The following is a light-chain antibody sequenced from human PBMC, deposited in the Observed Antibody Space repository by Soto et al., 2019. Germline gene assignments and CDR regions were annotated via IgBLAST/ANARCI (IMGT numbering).Light chain of an antibody. V-gene: IGKV3-20*01. Sequence: EIVLTQSPGTLSLSPGERDTLSCRARQSVSSSYLAWYQQKPGQAPRLLIYDASSSATGIPDRFSGSGSGTDFTLTIRRLEPEDFAVYYCQQYGISPLTFGGGTKVEIK. J-gene: IGKJ4*01. CDR2: DAS. CDR1: QSVSSSY. CDR3: QQYGISPLT.